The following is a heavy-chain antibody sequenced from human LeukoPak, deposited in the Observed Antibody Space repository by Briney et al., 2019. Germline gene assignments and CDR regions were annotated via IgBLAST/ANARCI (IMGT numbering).Heavy chain of an antibody. CDR2: ISSDGDST. Sequence: GGSLRLSCSASGFIFSRYAMHWVRQPPGKGLYYVAAISSDGDSTYYADSVKGRFTISRDNSKNSLSLHMSSLKPEDTAVYYCVKSFGYCSSTSCYVFDYWGQGTLVTVSS. D-gene: IGHD2-2*01. V-gene: IGHV3-64D*06. J-gene: IGHJ4*02. CDR3: VKSFGYCSSTSCYVFDY. CDR1: GFIFSRYA.